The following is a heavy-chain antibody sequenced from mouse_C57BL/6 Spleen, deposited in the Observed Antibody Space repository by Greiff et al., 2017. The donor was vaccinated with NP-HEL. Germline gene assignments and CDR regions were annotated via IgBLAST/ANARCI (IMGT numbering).Heavy chain of an antibody. V-gene: IGHV1-15*01. CDR3: TIPMVTTDFDY. D-gene: IGHD2-2*01. Sequence: VQLQQSGAELVRPGASVTLSCKASGYTFTDYEMHWVKQTPVHGLEWIGAIDPETGGTAYNQKFKGKAILTADKSSSTAYMELRSLTSEDSAVYYCTIPMVTTDFDYWGQGTTLTVSS. J-gene: IGHJ2*01. CDR1: GYTFTDYE. CDR2: IDPETGGT.